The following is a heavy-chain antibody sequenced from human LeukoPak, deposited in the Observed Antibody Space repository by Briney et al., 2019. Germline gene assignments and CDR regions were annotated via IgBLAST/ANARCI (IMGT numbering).Heavy chain of an antibody. Sequence: GGSLRLSCAASGFTFSSHWMHWVRQAPGKGLVWVSRINSDGIITTYADSVKGRFTISRDNAKNTLYLQMNSLRAEDTAMYYCARADRPNWYFDLWGRGTLVTVSS. V-gene: IGHV3-74*01. CDR2: INSDGIIT. CDR3: ARADRPNWYFDL. J-gene: IGHJ2*01. CDR1: GFTFSSHW.